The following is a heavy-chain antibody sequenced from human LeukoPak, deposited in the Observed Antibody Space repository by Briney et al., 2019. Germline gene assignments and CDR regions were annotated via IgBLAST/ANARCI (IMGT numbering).Heavy chain of an antibody. CDR2: IYPGDSDT. CDR1: GYSFSSYW. V-gene: IGHV5-51*01. D-gene: IGHD5-12*01. Sequence: GESLKISCKGSGYSFSSYWIVWVRQMPGKGLEWMGIIYPGDSDTRYSPSFQGQVTISADRSISTAYLQWSSLKASDTAMYYCARLWVATLDSWGQGTLVTVSS. J-gene: IGHJ4*02. CDR3: ARLWVATLDS.